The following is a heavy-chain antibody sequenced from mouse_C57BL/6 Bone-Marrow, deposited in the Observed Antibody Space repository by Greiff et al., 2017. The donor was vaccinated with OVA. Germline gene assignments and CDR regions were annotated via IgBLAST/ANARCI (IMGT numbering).Heavy chain of an antibody. CDR3: APPPYYYAMDY. V-gene: IGHV1-26*01. CDR1: GYTFTDYY. J-gene: IGHJ4*01. Sequence: EVQLQQSGPELVKPGASVKISCKASGYTFTDYYMNWVKQSHGKSLEWIGDINPNNGGTSYNQKFKGKATLTVDKSSSTAYMELRSLTSEDSAVYYCAPPPYYYAMDYWGQGTSVTVSS. CDR2: INPNNGGT.